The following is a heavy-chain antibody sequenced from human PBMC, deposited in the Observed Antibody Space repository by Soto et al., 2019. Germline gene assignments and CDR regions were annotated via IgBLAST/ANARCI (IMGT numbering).Heavy chain of an antibody. J-gene: IGHJ6*03. CDR2: ISSSGSTI. CDR1: GFTFSDYY. CDR3: ARDRGDYIWGSYSDYYYMDV. Sequence: GGSLRLSCAASGFTFSDYYMSWIRQAPGKGLEWVSYISSSGSTIYYADSVKGRFTISRDNAKNSLYLQMNSLRAEDTAVYYCARDRGDYIWGSYSDYYYMDVWGKGTTVTVSS. V-gene: IGHV3-11*01. D-gene: IGHD3-16*01.